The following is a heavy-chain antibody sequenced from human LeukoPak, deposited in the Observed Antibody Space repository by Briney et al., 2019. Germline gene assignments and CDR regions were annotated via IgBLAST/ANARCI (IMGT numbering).Heavy chain of an antibody. V-gene: IGHV4-39*07. CDR2: IYYSGST. D-gene: IGHD1/OR15-1a*01. CDR3: TRARTNWEDYHYFFMDV. Sequence: SETLSLTCTVSGGSISINNYYWAWIRQPPGKGLEWIANIYYSGSTYYNPSLKSRVTISINTSKNQFSLKLTSVTAADTAIYYCTRARTNWEDYHYFFMDVWGKGTTVTISS. J-gene: IGHJ6*03. CDR1: GGSISINNYY.